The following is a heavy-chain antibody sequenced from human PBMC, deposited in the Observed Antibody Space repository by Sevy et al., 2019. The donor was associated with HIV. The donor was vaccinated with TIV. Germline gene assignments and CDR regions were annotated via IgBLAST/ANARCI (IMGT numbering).Heavy chain of an antibody. CDR2: ISGTGGGT. J-gene: IGHJ4*02. D-gene: IGHD2-2*01. Sequence: GGSLRLSCAASGFTFSSYAMSWVRQAPGKGLEWVSAISGTGGGTYYADSVKGRFTISRDNSKNTLYLQMNSLVAEDTAVYYCAQDQSPYCSSTSCSSSSFDYWGQGTLVTVSS. V-gene: IGHV3-23*01. CDR1: GFTFSSYA. CDR3: AQDQSPYCSSTSCSSSSFDY.